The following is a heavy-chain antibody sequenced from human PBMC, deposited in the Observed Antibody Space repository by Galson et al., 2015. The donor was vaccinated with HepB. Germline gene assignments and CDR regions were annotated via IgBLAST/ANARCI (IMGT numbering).Heavy chain of an antibody. D-gene: IGHD6-19*01. V-gene: IGHV1-18*01. J-gene: IGHJ5*02. CDR1: GYTFTSYA. CDR3: ARRSSGWYKEEGDRADYNWFDP. Sequence: SVKVSCKASGYTFTSYAISWVRQAPGQGLEWIGWISAYNGYTSYAQNLQGRVTMTTDTSTRTAYMELGSLRSDDTAVYYCARRSSGWYKEEGDRADYNWFDPWGQGTLVTVSS. CDR2: ISAYNGYT.